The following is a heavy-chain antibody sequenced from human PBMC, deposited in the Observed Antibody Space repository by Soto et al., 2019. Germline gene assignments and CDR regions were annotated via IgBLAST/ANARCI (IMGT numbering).Heavy chain of an antibody. Sequence: SATLSLTCAVSGGFISSGGYSWSWIRQPPGKGLEWIGYIYHSGSTYYNPSLKSRVTISVDRSKNQFSLKLSSVTAADTAVYYCARSDYYGSGSYWAFDYWGQGTLVTVSS. CDR3: ARSDYYGSGSYWAFDY. V-gene: IGHV4-30-2*01. CDR2: IYHSGST. J-gene: IGHJ4*02. CDR1: GGFISSGGYS. D-gene: IGHD3-10*01.